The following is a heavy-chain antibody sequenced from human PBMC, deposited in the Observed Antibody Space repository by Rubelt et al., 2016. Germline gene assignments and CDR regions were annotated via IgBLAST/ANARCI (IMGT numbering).Heavy chain of an antibody. Sequence: QKFQGRVTITRDTSASTAYMELSSLRSEDTAVYYCARDGHNLGYFDYWGQGTLVTVSS. J-gene: IGHJ4*02. V-gene: IGHV1-3*01. CDR3: ARDGHNLGYFDY. D-gene: IGHD5-24*01.